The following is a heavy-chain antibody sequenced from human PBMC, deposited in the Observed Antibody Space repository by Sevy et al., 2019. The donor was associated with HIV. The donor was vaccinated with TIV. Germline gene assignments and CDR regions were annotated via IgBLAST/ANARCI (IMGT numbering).Heavy chain of an antibody. D-gene: IGHD6-13*01. V-gene: IGHV1-69*06. CDR3: ARDRGDSSSWYGWFDP. Sequence: ASVKVSCKASGGTFSSYAISWVRQALGQGLEWMGGIIPIFGTANYAQKFQGRVTITADKSTSTAYMELSSLRSEDTVVYYCARDRGDSSSWYGWFDPWGQGTLVTVSS. J-gene: IGHJ5*02. CDR1: GGTFSSYA. CDR2: IIPIFGTA.